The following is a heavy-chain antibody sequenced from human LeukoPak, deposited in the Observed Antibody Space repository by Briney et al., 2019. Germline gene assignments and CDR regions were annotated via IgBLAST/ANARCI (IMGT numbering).Heavy chain of an antibody. J-gene: IGHJ4*02. CDR3: ARVQRWGYSNYFDY. D-gene: IGHD4-11*01. CDR2: INWNGAST. CDR1: GFTFDEHG. Sequence: GGSLRLSCAASGFTFDEHGMSWVRQAPGKGLEWVSGINWNGASTGYADSAKGRFTISRDNAKNSLYLQMNSLRAEDTALYYCARVQRWGYSNYFDYWGQGTLVTVSS. V-gene: IGHV3-20*04.